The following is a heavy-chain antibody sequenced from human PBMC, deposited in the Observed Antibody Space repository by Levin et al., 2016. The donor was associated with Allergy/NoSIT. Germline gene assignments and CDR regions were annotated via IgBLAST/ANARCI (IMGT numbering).Heavy chain of an antibody. V-gene: IGHV1-2*02. CDR3: ARDPGGSYYGAPLFDY. CDR2: INPNSGGT. D-gene: IGHD1-26*01. CDR1: GYTFTGYY. Sequence: ASVKVSCKASGYTFTGYYMHWVRQAPGQGLEWMGWINPNSGGTNYAQKFQGRVTMTRDTSISTAYMELSRLRSDDTAVYYCARDPGGSYYGAPLFDYWGQGTLVTVSS. J-gene: IGHJ4*02.